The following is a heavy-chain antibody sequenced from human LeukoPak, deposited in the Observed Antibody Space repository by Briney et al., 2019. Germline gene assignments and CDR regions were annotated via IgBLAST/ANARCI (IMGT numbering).Heavy chain of an antibody. V-gene: IGHV1-2*02. D-gene: IGHD2-2*01. J-gene: IGHJ5*02. CDR1: GYTFTGYY. CDR3: ARGEIDVVFPNWFDT. CDR2: INPNSGGT. Sequence: ASVKVSCKASGYTFTGYYMHWVRQAPGQGLEWMGWINPNSGGTNYAQKFQGRVTMTRDTSISTAYIELTRLRSDDTAVYYCARGEIDVVFPNWFDTWGQGTLVTVSS.